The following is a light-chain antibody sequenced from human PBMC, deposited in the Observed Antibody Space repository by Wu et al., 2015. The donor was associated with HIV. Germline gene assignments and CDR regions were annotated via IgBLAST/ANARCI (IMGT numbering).Light chain of an antibody. V-gene: IGKV3-11*01. CDR3: QQRSNWPT. CDR1: QSLGTN. Sequence: EIVLTQSPATLSLSPGERATLSCRASQSLGTNLAWYQQKPGQAPRLLIYDASNRATGIPARFSGSGSGTDFTLTISSLEPEDFAVYYCQQRSNWPTFGGGTKVEIK. CDR2: DAS. J-gene: IGKJ4*01.